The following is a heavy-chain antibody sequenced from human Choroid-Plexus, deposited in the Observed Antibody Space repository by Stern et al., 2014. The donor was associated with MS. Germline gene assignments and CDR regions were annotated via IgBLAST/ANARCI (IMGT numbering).Heavy chain of an antibody. J-gene: IGHJ4*02. D-gene: IGHD5-24*01. Sequence: QVQLQESGPGLLKPSQTLSLSCTVSGVSISSGGYYWSWIRQLPGKGLEXIGYVSFSGSTSYNPSVTSRVSISVDTSKNQFSLNLRSVTAADTAVYYCANGGDEYNPIDYWGQGTLVIVST. CDR1: GVSISSGGYY. CDR3: ANGGDEYNPIDY. CDR2: VSFSGST. V-gene: IGHV4-31*03.